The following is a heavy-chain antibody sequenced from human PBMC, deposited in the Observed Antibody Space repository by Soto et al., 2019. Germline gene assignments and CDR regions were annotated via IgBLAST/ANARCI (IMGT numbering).Heavy chain of an antibody. J-gene: IGHJ6*02. Sequence: ASVKVSGKASGYTFTGYYMHWVRQAPGQGLEWMGCINPNSGGTNYAEKFQGRVTKSRDTSISTAYMELSRLRSNDTAVYYCARVRGYDFWSGYWRTYYYYYGMDAWGQGTTVTVSS. V-gene: IGHV1-2*02. CDR2: INPNSGGT. D-gene: IGHD3-3*01. CDR1: GYTFTGYY. CDR3: ARVRGYDFWSGYWRTYYYYYGMDA.